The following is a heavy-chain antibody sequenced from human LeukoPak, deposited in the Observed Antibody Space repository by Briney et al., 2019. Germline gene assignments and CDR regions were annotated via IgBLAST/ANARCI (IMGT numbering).Heavy chain of an antibody. V-gene: IGHV4-4*07. D-gene: IGHD6-13*01. CDR1: GGSISSYY. CDR2: IYTSGST. CDR3: AMSAYSSSSY. J-gene: IGHJ4*02. Sequence: PSQTLSLTCTVSGGSISSYYWSWIRQPAGKGLEWIGRIYTSGSTNYNPSLKSRVTMSVDTSKNQFSLKLSSATAADTAMYYCAMSAYSSSSYWGQGTLVTVSS.